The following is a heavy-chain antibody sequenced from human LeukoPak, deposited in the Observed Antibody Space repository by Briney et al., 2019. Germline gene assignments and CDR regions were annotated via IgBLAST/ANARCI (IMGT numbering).Heavy chain of an antibody. CDR1: GFTFSSYW. J-gene: IGHJ6*02. V-gene: IGHV3-74*01. CDR2: INSDGSST. Sequence: QPGGSLRLSCAASGFTFSSYWMHWVRRAPGKGLVWVSRINSDGSSTSYADSVKGRFTISRDNAKNTLYLQMNSLRAEDTAVYCCATSPYNHYGMDVWGQGTTVTVSS. CDR3: ATSPYNHYGMDV.